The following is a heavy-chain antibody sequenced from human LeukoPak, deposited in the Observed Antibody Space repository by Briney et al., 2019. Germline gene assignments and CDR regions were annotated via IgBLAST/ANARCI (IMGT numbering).Heavy chain of an antibody. CDR1: GFTFNYYG. D-gene: IGHD3-16*01. CDR3: ANLIGGQNHFLMDV. Sequence: GGSLRLSCEGSGFTFNYYGIHWVRQAPGKGLEWAAIVGYDGDFKYYADSVRGRFTISRDNSKNTVFLQMQNLRTEDTAVYYCANLIGGQNHFLMDVWGQGTTVIVSS. J-gene: IGHJ6*02. CDR2: VGYDGDFK. V-gene: IGHV3-30*02.